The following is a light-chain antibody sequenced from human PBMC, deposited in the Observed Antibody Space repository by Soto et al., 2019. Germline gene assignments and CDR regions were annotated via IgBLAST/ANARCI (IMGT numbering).Light chain of an antibody. CDR2: DAS. J-gene: IGKJ5*01. V-gene: IGKV3-20*01. Sequence: EIVLTQSPATLSLSPGARATLSCRASQSVSSYLAWYQQRPGQPPRLLIYDASSRATGIPDRVSGSGSGTDVTLTISRLEPEDFAVYYCQQYGSSQITFGQGTRLEIK. CDR3: QQYGSSQIT. CDR1: QSVSSY.